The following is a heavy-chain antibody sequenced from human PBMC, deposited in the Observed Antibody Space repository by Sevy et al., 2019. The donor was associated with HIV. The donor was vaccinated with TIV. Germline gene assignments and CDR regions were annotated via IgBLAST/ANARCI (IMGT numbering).Heavy chain of an antibody. V-gene: IGHV1-2*06. D-gene: IGHD3-22*01. Sequence: ASVKVSCKASGYTFTGYYMHWVRQAPGQGLEWMGRINPNSGGTNYAQTFQGRVTMTRDTSISTAYMELSRLRSDDTAVYYCARVALLHDSDYWGQGTLVTVSS. J-gene: IGHJ4*02. CDR2: INPNSGGT. CDR1: GYTFTGYY. CDR3: ARVALLHDSDY.